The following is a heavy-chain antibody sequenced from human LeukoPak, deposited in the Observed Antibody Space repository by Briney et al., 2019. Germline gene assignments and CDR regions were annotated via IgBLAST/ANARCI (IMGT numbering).Heavy chain of an antibody. D-gene: IGHD3-9*01. CDR2: IYYSEST. V-gene: IGHV4-39*07. CDR1: DGSISSSSHY. Sequence: SETLSLTCTVSDGSISSSSHYWGWIRQSPGKGLEWIGNIYYSESTYYNPSLQSRVTISVDTSKNQFSLRLSSVTAADTAVYYCARGDYDILAAYQDSAFDPWGQGILVTVSS. CDR3: ARGDYDILAAYQDSAFDP. J-gene: IGHJ5*02.